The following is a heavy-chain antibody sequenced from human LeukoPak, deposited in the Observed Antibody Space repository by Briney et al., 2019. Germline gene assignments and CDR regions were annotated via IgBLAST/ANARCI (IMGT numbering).Heavy chain of an antibody. V-gene: IGHV4-39*07. J-gene: IGHJ4*02. CDR1: GGSISSNSFY. CDR3: ARAGTTVVKSAPQTWHY. Sequence: PSETLSLTCTVSGGSISSNSFYWGWIRQPPGKGLEWIGSIYYSGSTYYNPSLKSRVTISVDTSKNQFSLKLSSVTAADTAVYYCARAGTTVVKSAPQTWHYWGQGTLVTVSS. D-gene: IGHD4-23*01. CDR2: IYYSGST.